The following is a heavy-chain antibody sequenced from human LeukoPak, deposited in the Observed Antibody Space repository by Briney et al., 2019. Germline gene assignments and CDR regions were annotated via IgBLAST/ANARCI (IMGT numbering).Heavy chain of an antibody. D-gene: IGHD6-6*01. CDR1: GFTFSSYW. J-gene: IGHJ4*02. CDR3: AREKPEYSSSSEWY. V-gene: IGHV3-7*01. Sequence: GGSLRLSCAASGFTFSSYWMSWVRQAPGKGLEWVANIKQDGSEKYYVDSVKGRFTISRGNAKNSLYLQMNSLRAEDTAVYYCAREKPEYSSSSEWYWGQGTLVTVSS. CDR2: IKQDGSEK.